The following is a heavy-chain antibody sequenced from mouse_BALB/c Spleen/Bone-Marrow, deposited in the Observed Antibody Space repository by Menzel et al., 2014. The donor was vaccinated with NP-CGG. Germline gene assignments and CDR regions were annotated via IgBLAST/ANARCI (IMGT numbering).Heavy chain of an antibody. V-gene: IGHV6-6*02. CDR3: TRGIYYGNYYAMDY. CDR1: GFTFSNHW. D-gene: IGHD2-1*01. Sequence: DVMLVESGGGLVQPGGSMKLSCVASGFTFSNHWMNWVRQSPEKGLEWVAEIRLKSNNYATHYAESVRGRFTISRDDSKSSAYLQMNNLRAEDTGIYYCTRGIYYGNYYAMDYWGQGTSVTVSS. CDR2: IRLKSNNYAT. J-gene: IGHJ4*01.